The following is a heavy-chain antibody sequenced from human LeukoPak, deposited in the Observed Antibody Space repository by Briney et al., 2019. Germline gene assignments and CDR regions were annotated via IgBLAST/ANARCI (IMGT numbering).Heavy chain of an antibody. CDR1: GGSIGTYY. Sequence: SETLSLTCTVSGGSIGTYYWGWIRQPAGKGLEWIGRIYTSGSTNYNPSLKSRVTMSVDKSKNQFSLKLNSVTAADTGVYYCARDSADILTGYFENWGQGTLVTVSS. D-gene: IGHD3-9*01. V-gene: IGHV4-4*07. CDR3: ARDSADILTGYFEN. J-gene: IGHJ4*02. CDR2: IYTSGST.